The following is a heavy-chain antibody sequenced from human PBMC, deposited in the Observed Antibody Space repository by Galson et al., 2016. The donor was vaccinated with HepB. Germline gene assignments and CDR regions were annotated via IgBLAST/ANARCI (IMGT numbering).Heavy chain of an antibody. CDR3: ASENFWKLDQ. D-gene: IGHD3-3*01. V-gene: IGHV3-7*03. J-gene: IGHJ5*02. CDR1: GFSFRRNW. CDR2: IRADGTAN. Sequence: SLRLSCAASGFSFRRNWMAWVRQAPGKGLEWVGNIRADGTANDYVGSVKGRFTMSRANAQKSLFLQMTSLRVEDTAVYYCASENFWKLDQWGQGTLVTVSS.